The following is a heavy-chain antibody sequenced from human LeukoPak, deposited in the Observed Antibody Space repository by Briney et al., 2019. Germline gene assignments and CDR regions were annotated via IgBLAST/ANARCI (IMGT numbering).Heavy chain of an antibody. V-gene: IGHV3-23*01. CDR3: AKERRRVDTSMIRSYFFDS. J-gene: IGHJ4*02. CDR2: ITGDGVTT. Sequence: GGSLRLSCAASGFTFSSSAMSWVRQTPSKGLEWLSSITGDGVTTYYAGSVKGRFTISRDNSKNILFLQMNSLRAEDSASYFCAKERRRVDTSMIRSYFFDSWGQGTPVTVSS. D-gene: IGHD3-16*01. CDR1: GFTFSSSA.